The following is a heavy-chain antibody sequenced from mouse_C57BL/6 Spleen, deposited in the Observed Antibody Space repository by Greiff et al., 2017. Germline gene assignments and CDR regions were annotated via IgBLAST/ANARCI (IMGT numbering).Heavy chain of an antibody. J-gene: IGHJ1*03. CDR1: GYTFTNYW. CDR2: IYPGGGYT. V-gene: IGHV1-63*01. Sequence: VQLQQSGAELVRPGTSVKMSCKASGYTFTNYWLGWAKQRPGHGLEWIGDIYPGGGYTNYNETFKGKATLTADKSSSTAYMQFSSLTSEDSAIYYCARRTTVVASHWYFDVWGTGTTVTVSS. CDR3: ARRTTVVASHWYFDV. D-gene: IGHD1-1*01.